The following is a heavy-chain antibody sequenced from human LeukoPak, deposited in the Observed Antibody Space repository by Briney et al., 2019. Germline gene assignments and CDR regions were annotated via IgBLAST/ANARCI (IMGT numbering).Heavy chain of an antibody. CDR2: MNPNSGST. D-gene: IGHD3-10*01. V-gene: IGHV1-8*02. Sequence: GASVKVSCKASGYTFTGYYMHWVRQATGQGLEWMGWMNPNSGSTGYAEEFQGRLSMTGNTSISTVYMELSSLRTEDTAVYYCVRGLVRGGIPHWGQGTLVTVSS. CDR1: GYTFTGYY. CDR3: VRGLVRGGIPH. J-gene: IGHJ4*02.